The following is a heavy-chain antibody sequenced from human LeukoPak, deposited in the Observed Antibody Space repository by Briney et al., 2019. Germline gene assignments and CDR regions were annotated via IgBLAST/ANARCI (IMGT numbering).Heavy chain of an antibody. J-gene: IGHJ3*02. CDR3: ARDLYDSTRGEIYAFDI. CDR2: IGSKAYGGTA. Sequence: PGRSLKLSCTASGFTFGDYAMSWFRQAPGKGLEWVGFIGSKAYGGTAEYAASVKGRFIISRDDSRSIADLQMYSLKSEDTAVYYCARDLYDSTRGEIYAFDIWGQGTMVTVSS. V-gene: IGHV3-49*03. CDR1: GFTFGDYA. D-gene: IGHD3-22*01.